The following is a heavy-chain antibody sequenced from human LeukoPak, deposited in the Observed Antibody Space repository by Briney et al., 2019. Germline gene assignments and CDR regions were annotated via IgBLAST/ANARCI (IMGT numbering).Heavy chain of an antibody. J-gene: IGHJ4*02. Sequence: GGTLRLSCAASGFTFSSYGMHWVRQAPGKGLEWVAFIRYDGSNKYYADSVKGRFTISRDSSKNTLFLEMNSLRVEDTAVYYCAKRHTTGWYLFDYWGQGTLVTVSS. D-gene: IGHD6-19*01. V-gene: IGHV3-30*02. CDR2: IRYDGSNK. CDR1: GFTFSSYG. CDR3: AKRHTTGWYLFDY.